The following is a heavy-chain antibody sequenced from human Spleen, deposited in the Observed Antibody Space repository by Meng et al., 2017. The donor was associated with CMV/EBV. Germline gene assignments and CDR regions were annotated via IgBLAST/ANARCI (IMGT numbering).Heavy chain of an antibody. V-gene: IGHV1-18*01. J-gene: IGHJ4*02. CDR1: GFTLTTFG. Sequence: KASGFTLTTFGLSWVRQTPGQGLEWMGWMSAYTGDTKYAQKFQGRVTLTRDTSTSTAYMELTGLTSDDTALYFCAREAIAGSSSFDYWGQGTLVTVSS. CDR3: AREAIAGSSSFDY. CDR2: MSAYTGDT. D-gene: IGHD6-19*01.